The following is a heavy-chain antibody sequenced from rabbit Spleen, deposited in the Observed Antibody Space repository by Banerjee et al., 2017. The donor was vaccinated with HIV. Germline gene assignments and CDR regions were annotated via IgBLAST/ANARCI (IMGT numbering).Heavy chain of an antibody. J-gene: IGHJ3*01. CDR3: ARAIVPWLGLTRLDL. Sequence: QEQLVESGGGLVRPEGSLKLSCKASGFSFSNKAVMCWVRQAPGKGLEWIACINAVTGKAVYASWAKGRFTFSKTSSTTVTLQMTSLTAADTATYFCARAIVPWLGLTRLDLWGQGTLVTVS. CDR1: GFSFSNKAV. CDR2: INAVTGKA. V-gene: IGHV1S45*01. D-gene: IGHD4-1*01.